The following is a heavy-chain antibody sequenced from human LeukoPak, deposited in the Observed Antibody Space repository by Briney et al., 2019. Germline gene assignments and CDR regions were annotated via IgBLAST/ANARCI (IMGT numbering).Heavy chain of an antibody. D-gene: IGHD1-26*01. Sequence: GGSLRLSCAASGFTFSSYAMSWVRQAPGKGLEFVSVISGSGGSTYYGDSVKGRFTISRDNAKNTLYLQMNSLRAEDTAVYYCAKPIVGISRGSDYWGQGTLVTVSS. CDR2: ISGSGGST. V-gene: IGHV3-23*01. CDR1: GFTFSSYA. J-gene: IGHJ4*02. CDR3: AKPIVGISRGSDY.